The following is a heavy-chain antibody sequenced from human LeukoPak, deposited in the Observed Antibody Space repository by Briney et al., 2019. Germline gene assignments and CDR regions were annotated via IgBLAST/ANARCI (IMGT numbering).Heavy chain of an antibody. V-gene: IGHV1-18*01. CDR2: ISPYNANT. J-gene: IGHJ6*02. D-gene: IGHD2-2*01. CDR3: ARDLGYHLLTNYYYYGMDV. Sequence: GASVKVSCKTSGYTFTTYGISWVRQAPGQGLEWMGWISPYNANTNYAQKVQGRVTMTTDTSTSKAYMELRSLRSDDTAVYYCARDLGYHLLTNYYYYGMDVWGQGTTVTVSS. CDR1: GYTFTTYG.